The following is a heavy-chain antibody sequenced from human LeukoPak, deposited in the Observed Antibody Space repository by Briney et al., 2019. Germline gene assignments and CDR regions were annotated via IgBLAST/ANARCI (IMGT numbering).Heavy chain of an antibody. CDR3: ARERYGDGFAHFDY. D-gene: IGHD5-24*01. V-gene: IGHV1-2*02. Sequence: ASVKVSCKSSGYTFTAYALHWVRQPPAQGLEWMGWITPSDGAYYAQRFQGRVTMTRDTSTSTAYMDLNRLTSDDTAGYFCARERYGDGFAHFDYWGQGTLVAVSS. CDR2: ITPSDGA. CDR1: GYTFTAYA. J-gene: IGHJ4*02.